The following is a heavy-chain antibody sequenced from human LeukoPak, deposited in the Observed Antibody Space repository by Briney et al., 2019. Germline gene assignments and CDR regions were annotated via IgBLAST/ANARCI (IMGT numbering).Heavy chain of an antibody. Sequence: PGGSLRLSCAASGFTFSNAWMSWVRQAPGKGLEWVGRIKSKTDGGTTDYAAPVKGRFTISRDDSKNTLYLQMNSPKTEDTAVYYCTTGSFLEWLLYNAFDIWGQGTMVTVSS. D-gene: IGHD3-3*01. J-gene: IGHJ3*02. CDR1: GFTFSNAW. CDR2: IKSKTDGGTT. V-gene: IGHV3-15*01. CDR3: TTGSFLEWLLYNAFDI.